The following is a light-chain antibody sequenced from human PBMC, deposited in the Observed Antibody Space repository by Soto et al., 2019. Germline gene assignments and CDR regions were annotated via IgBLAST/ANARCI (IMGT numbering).Light chain of an antibody. CDR1: SSDVGGYNY. Sequence: SSLTRPASVNGSPGQSITIAYTGTSSDVGGYNYVSWYQQHPGKAPKLMIYDVSNRPSGVSNRFSGSKSGNTASLTISGLQAEDEADYYCSSYTSSSSYVFGTGTKVTVL. J-gene: IGLJ1*01. CDR2: DVS. CDR3: SSYTSSSSYV. V-gene: IGLV2-14*01.